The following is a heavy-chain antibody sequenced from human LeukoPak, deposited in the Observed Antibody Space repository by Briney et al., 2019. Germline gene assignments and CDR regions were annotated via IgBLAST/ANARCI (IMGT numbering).Heavy chain of an antibody. J-gene: IGHJ4*02. CDR3: ASFMVRGVIMPFHY. D-gene: IGHD3-10*01. CDR2: IKQDGSEK. CDR1: GFTFSSYW. Sequence: GGSLRLSCAASGFTFSSYWMSWVRQAPGKGLEWVAHIKQDGSEKYYVDSVEGRFTISRDNAKNSPYLQMNSLRAEDTAVYYCASFMVRGVIMPFHYWGQGTLVTVSS. V-gene: IGHV3-7*01.